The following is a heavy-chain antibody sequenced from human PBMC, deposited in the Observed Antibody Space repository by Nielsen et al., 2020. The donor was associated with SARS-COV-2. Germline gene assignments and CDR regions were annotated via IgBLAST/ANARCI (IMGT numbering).Heavy chain of an antibody. D-gene: IGHD2-8*01. CDR1: GFIVSDKY. Sequence: GALRLSCAASGFIVSDKYMSWVRQAPGKGLECVSVIYSGGSTYYADSVKGRFTVSRDNTKNTLYLQMNSLRAEDTAVYYCTKGRYYGLDVWGQGTTVTVSS. V-gene: IGHV3-66*01. CDR3: TKGRYYGLDV. J-gene: IGHJ6*02. CDR2: IYSGGST.